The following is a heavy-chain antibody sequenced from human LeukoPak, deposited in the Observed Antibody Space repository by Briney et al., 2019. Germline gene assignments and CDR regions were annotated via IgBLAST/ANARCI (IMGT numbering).Heavy chain of an antibody. V-gene: IGHV1-18*01. Sequence: ASVKVSCKASGYTFTSYGISWVRQAPGQGLEWMGWISAYNGNTNYAQKLQGRVTMTTDTSTSTAYMELRSLRSDDTAVYYCARDSTPTIFGVVSGYNWFDPWGQGTLVTVSS. J-gene: IGHJ5*02. CDR2: ISAYNGNT. D-gene: IGHD3-3*01. CDR3: ARDSTPTIFGVVSGYNWFDP. CDR1: GYTFTSYG.